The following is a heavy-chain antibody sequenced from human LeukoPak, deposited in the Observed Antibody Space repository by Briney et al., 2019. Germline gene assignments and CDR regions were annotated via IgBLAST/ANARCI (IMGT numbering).Heavy chain of an antibody. Sequence: ASVKVSCKASGYTFTGYYMHSVRQAPGQGLEWMGWINPNSGGTNYAQKFQGRVTMTRDTSISTAYMELSRLRSDDPAVYYCARTVAYYDFWSGYYGFDYWGQGTLVTVSS. J-gene: IGHJ4*02. CDR1: GYTFTGYY. CDR2: INPNSGGT. CDR3: ARTVAYYDFWSGYYGFDY. D-gene: IGHD3-3*01. V-gene: IGHV1-2*02.